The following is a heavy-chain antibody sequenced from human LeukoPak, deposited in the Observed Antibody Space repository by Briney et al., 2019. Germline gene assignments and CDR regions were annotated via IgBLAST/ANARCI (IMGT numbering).Heavy chain of an antibody. CDR3: ARDRYSSGWYGDFDC. J-gene: IGHJ4*02. Sequence: GGSLRLSCAASGFTFSSYGMSWVRQAPGKGLECVSVVSGSDGGTYYADSVKGRFTISRDKSKNTLYLQMNSLRAEDTAVYYCARDRYSSGWYGDFDCWGQGTLVTVSS. CDR1: GFTFSSYG. CDR2: VSGSDGGT. V-gene: IGHV3-23*01. D-gene: IGHD6-19*01.